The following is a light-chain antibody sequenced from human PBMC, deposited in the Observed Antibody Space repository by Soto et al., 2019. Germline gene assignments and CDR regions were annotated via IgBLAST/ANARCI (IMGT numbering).Light chain of an antibody. J-gene: IGKJ1*01. CDR1: QGVSSY. Sequence: IQMTQSASCLSACTGDRVSIXCRASQGVSSYFVWYQQKAGKAPKLLIYAASTLQGGAPSRFSGSGSGTDFTPTISCLQSEDFATYYGQQYYSYPRTFGQGTKVDI. V-gene: IGKV1-8*01. CDR3: QQYYSYPRT. CDR2: AAS.